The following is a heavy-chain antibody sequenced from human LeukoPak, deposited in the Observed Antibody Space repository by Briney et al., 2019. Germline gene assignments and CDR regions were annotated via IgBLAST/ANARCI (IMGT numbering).Heavy chain of an antibody. J-gene: IGHJ4*02. Sequence: GASVKVSCKASGYTFTVYYMHWVRQAPGQGLEWMGWINPNSGGTNYAQKFQGRVTMTGDTSISTAYMELSRLTSDDTAVYYCARDAARAKPLDYWGQGTLVMVSS. CDR1: GYTFTVYY. CDR3: ARDAARAKPLDY. V-gene: IGHV1-2*02. CDR2: INPNSGGT.